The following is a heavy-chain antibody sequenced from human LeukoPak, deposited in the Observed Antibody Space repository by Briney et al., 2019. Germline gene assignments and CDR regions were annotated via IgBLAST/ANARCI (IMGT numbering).Heavy chain of an antibody. CDR2: LDPEDDKR. V-gene: IGHV1-24*01. CDR1: GYTFTSYD. Sequence: ASVKVSCKASGYTFTSYDINWVRQAPGKGLEWMGGLDPEDDKRFYAQKFQGRVTMTEDTSTDTAYMELSSLRSDDTAVYYCAKAPFTNWSGWFDPWGQGTLVTVSS. CDR3: AKAPFTNWSGWFDP. D-gene: IGHD7-27*01. J-gene: IGHJ5*02.